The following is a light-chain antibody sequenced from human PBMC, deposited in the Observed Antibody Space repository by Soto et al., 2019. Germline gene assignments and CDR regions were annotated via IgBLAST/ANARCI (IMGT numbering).Light chain of an antibody. Sequence: DIVMTQTPLSLPVTPGEPASISCRSSQSLLDSDDGNTYLDWYLQKPGQSPQXXXYTVSSRASGVPDRFSGSVSGTDGTTKISRVEEEDGGVYYCMQRVEFPLTFGGGTKVDIK. V-gene: IGKV2-40*01. CDR2: TVS. CDR1: QSLLDSDDGNTY. CDR3: MQRVEFPLT. J-gene: IGKJ4*01.